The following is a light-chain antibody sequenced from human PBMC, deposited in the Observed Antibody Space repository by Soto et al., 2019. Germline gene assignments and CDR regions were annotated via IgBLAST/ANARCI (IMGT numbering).Light chain of an antibody. Sequence: DIVLTQSPGTLSLSPGERATISCRAIQCVSSSYLAGYQQKPGQAPRLLIYGASSRATGIPERFSGSGSGTDFILPISRREPEDFVVYYCQQYGSSPPSTFGQGTRLEIK. V-gene: IGKV3-20*01. J-gene: IGKJ5*01. CDR2: GAS. CDR1: QCVSSSY. CDR3: QQYGSSPPST.